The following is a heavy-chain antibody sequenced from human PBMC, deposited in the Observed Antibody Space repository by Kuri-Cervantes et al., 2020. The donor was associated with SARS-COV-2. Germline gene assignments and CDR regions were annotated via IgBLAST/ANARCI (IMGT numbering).Heavy chain of an antibody. Sequence: ALVTVSCKASGGTFSSYTISWVRQAPGQGLEWMGWINPNSVGTNYAQNCQGRVTMTRDTSISTAYMELSRLRSDDTAVYYWAREGGAKVYYDFWSGMGLFDPWGQGTLVTVSS. D-gene: IGHD3-3*01. CDR3: AREGGAKVYYDFWSGMGLFDP. CDR1: GGTFSSYT. CDR2: INPNSVGT. V-gene: IGHV1-2*02. J-gene: IGHJ5*02.